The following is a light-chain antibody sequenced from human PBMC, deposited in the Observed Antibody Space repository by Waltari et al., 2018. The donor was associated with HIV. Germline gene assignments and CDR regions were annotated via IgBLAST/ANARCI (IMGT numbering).Light chain of an antibody. J-gene: IGLJ1*01. Sequence: QSALTQPPSASGSPGQSVTISCTGTSSDVGGYNYVSWYQHPPGKAPKLMIYDVSKRPSGVPDRFSVSKSGNTASLTVSGLQAEDEADYYCNSYVGSNNYIFGTGTKVTVL. CDR3: NSYVGSNNYI. CDR1: SSDVGGYNY. V-gene: IGLV2-8*01. CDR2: DVS.